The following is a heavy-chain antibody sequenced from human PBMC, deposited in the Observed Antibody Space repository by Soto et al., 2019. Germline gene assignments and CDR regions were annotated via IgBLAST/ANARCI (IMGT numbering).Heavy chain of an antibody. D-gene: IGHD1-26*01. V-gene: IGHV1-46*01. J-gene: IGHJ5*02. CDR3: ARDIGDSGSHWFDH. Sequence: ASVKVSCKASGYIFTNYYIHWVRQAPGQGLEWMGIINPRDSSTRYAQKFQGRVTMTRETSSSTVYMELSSLRFEDTAMYYCARDIGDSGSHWFDHWGQGSLVTVSS. CDR2: INPRDSST. CDR1: GYIFTNYY.